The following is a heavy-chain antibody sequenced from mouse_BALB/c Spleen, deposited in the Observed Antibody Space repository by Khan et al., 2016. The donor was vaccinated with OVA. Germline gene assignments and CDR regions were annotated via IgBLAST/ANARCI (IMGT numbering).Heavy chain of an antibody. Sequence: QIQLVQSGPELKKPGETVKISCKASGHTFTKYGMNWVKQAPGKGLKWMGWINTYTGEPTYADDFNGRFAFSLETSASTAYLQINNPKNEDTATYFCARPPYFSYVMDNWGQGTSVTVFS. D-gene: IGHD2-10*01. J-gene: IGHJ4*01. V-gene: IGHV9-3-1*01. CDR2: INTYTGEP. CDR1: GHTFTKYG. CDR3: ARPPYFSYVMDN.